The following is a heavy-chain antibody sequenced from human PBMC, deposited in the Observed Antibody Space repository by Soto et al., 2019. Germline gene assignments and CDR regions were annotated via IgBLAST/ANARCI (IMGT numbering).Heavy chain of an antibody. D-gene: IGHD3-3*01. CDR3: ARGQRFSDWFDP. CDR2: IYSSGST. Sequence: SETLSLTCTVTGGAISGYYWTWIRQSAGGGLEWIGRIYSSGSTNYNPSLKSRVTISLDTSMNHFSLRLSSVTAADTAVYYCARGQRFSDWFDPWGQGTLVTVSS. V-gene: IGHV4-4*07. CDR1: GGAISGYY. J-gene: IGHJ5*02.